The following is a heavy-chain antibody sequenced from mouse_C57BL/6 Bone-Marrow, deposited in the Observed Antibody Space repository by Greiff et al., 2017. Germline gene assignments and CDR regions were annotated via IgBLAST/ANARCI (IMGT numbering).Heavy chain of an antibody. CDR2: IHPNSGST. D-gene: IGHD1-1*01. CDR1: GYTFTSYW. V-gene: IGHV1-64*01. J-gene: IGHJ4*01. CDR3: ASPVYYYGSSYEGAMDY. Sequence: VQLQQSGAELVKPGASVKLSCKASGYTFTSYWMHWVKQRPGQGLEWIGMIHPNSGSTNYNEKFKSKATLTVDKSSSTAYMQLSSLTSEDSAVYYCASPVYYYGSSYEGAMDYWGQGTSVTVSS.